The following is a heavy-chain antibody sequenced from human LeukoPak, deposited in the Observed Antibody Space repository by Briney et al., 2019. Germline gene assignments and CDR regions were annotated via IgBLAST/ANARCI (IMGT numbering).Heavy chain of an antibody. Sequence: GGSLRLSCAAAGFTFSSFWMSWVRQAPGKGLEWVANIKQAGSEIYYVDSVKGRFTISRDNAKNSLYLQMNSLRAEDTAVYYCARSYDILTGYYRWDDSLSGYDPVDYWGQGTLVTVSS. J-gene: IGHJ4*02. CDR1: GFTFSSFW. D-gene: IGHD3-9*01. V-gene: IGHV3-7*01. CDR2: IKQAGSEI. CDR3: ARSYDILTGYYRWDDSLSGYDPVDY.